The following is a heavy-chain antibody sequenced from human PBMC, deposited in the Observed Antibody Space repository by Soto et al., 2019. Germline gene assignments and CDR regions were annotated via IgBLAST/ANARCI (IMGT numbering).Heavy chain of an antibody. Sequence: TLSLTCTVSGGSISSGGYYWSWIRQHPGKGLEWIGYIYYSGSTYYNPSLKSRVTISVDTSKNQFSLKLSSVTAADTAVYYCARAVDDSAYYYGMDVWGQGTTVTVSS. D-gene: IGHD5-18*01. CDR1: GGSISSGGYY. CDR3: ARAVDDSAYYYGMDV. V-gene: IGHV4-31*03. J-gene: IGHJ6*02. CDR2: IYYSGST.